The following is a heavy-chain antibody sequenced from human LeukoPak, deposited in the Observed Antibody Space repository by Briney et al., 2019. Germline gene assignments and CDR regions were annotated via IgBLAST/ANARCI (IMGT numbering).Heavy chain of an antibody. D-gene: IGHD2-2*01. CDR3: ATGVTNRYCSSTSCYAY. V-gene: IGHV1-24*01. Sequence: ASVKVSCRVSGYTLTELSMHWVRQAPGKGLEGMGGFDPEDGETIYAQKFQGRVTMTEDTSTDTAYMELSSLRSEDTAVYYCATGVTNRYCSSTSCYAYWGQGTLVTVSS. J-gene: IGHJ4*02. CDR2: FDPEDGET. CDR1: GYTLTELS.